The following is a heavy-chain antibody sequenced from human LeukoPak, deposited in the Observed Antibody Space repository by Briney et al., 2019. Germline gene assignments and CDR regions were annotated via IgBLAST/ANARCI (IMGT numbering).Heavy chain of an antibody. J-gene: IGHJ4*02. Sequence: GGSLRLSCAASGFTFSSYAMHWVRQAPGKGLEWVAVISYDGSNKYYADSVKGRFTISRDNSKNTLYLQMNSLRAEDTAVYYCARGIGYCSGGSCSDYWGQGTLVTVSS. D-gene: IGHD2-15*01. CDR3: ARGIGYCSGGSCSDY. V-gene: IGHV3-30-3*01. CDR1: GFTFSSYA. CDR2: ISYDGSNK.